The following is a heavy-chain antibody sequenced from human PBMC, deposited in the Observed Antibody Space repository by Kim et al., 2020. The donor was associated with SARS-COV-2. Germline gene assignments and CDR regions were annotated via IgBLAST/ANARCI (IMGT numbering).Heavy chain of an antibody. J-gene: IGHJ3*02. Sequence: ASVKVSCKASGYTFTGYYMHWVRQAPGQGPEWMGRINPNSGDTNYAQKFQGRVTMIRDTSISTAYMELSSLRSDDTAVYYCVCGYYRPTPPGTFDIWGQGPMVTVSS. CDR2: INPNSGDT. CDR3: VCGYYRPTPPGTFDI. CDR1: GYTFTGYY. V-gene: IGHV1-2*06. D-gene: IGHD3-3*01.